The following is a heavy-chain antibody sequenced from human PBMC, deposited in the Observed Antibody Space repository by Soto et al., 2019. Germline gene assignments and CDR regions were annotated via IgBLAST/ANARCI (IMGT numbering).Heavy chain of an antibody. CDR1: GYKFSAYW. Sequence: PGESLKISCMTSGYKFSAYWIAWVRQRPGKGLERMGIIYPGDFDTRYSPSFEGQVTISVDRSTNTAHLQWSSLKASDTAIYYCARRPQKAYDPIDYWGQGTLVTVSS. D-gene: IGHD1-1*01. V-gene: IGHV5-51*01. CDR3: ARRPQKAYDPIDY. J-gene: IGHJ4*02. CDR2: IYPGDFDT.